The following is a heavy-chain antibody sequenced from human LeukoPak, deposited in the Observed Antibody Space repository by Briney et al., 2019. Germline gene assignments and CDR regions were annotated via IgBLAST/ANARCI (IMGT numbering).Heavy chain of an antibody. CDR2: FDPEDGET. D-gene: IGHD5-24*01. V-gene: IGHV1-24*01. J-gene: IGHJ4*02. Sequence: GASVKVSCKISGYTLTELSMHWVRQAPGKGLEWMGGFDPEDGETIYAQKFQGRVTMTEDTSTDTAYMELSSLRSEDTAVYYCATNKRWLQFIDYWGQGTLVTVSS. CDR3: ATNKRWLQFIDY. CDR1: GYTLTELS.